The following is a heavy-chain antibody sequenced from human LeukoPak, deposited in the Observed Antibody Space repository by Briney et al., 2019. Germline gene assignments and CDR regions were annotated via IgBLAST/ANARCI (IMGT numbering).Heavy chain of an antibody. Sequence: GGSLRLSCAASGFTFSSYSMNWVRQAPGKGLEWVSSIGSNSSYIYYADSVKGRFTISRDNSKNTLYLQMNSLRAEDTAVYYCARDQGGYNWFDPWGQGTLVTVSP. D-gene: IGHD5-12*01. CDR2: IGSNSSYI. J-gene: IGHJ5*02. CDR1: GFTFSSYS. CDR3: ARDQGGYNWFDP. V-gene: IGHV3-21*01.